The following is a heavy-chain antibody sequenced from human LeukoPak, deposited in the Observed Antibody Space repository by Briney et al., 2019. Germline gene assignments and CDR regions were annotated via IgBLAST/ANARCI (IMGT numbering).Heavy chain of an antibody. Sequence: ASVKVSCKASGYTFTSYGISWVRQAPGQGLEWMGWISAYNGNTNYAQKLQGRVTMTTDTSTSTAYMELRSLRSDDTAVYHCARDVGGSSYYYDSSGLGDYWGQGTLVTVSS. J-gene: IGHJ4*02. CDR3: ARDVGGSSYYYDSSGLGDY. D-gene: IGHD3-22*01. CDR2: ISAYNGNT. V-gene: IGHV1-18*01. CDR1: GYTFTSYG.